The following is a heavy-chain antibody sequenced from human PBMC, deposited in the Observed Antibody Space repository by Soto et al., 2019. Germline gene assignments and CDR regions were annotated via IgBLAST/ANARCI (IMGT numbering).Heavy chain of an antibody. CDR3: ARGHLRMDV. CDR2: IYYRGST. V-gene: IGHV4-31*03. CDR1: GGSISSSGYY. Sequence: QVQLQESGPGLVKPSQTLSLTCTVSGGSISSSGYYWSWIRQHPGTGLEWIGYIYYRGSTYYNPSLKGRVTISVDTSKNKFSLKLISVTAADTAVYYCARGHLRMDVWGQGTTVTVSS. J-gene: IGHJ6*02.